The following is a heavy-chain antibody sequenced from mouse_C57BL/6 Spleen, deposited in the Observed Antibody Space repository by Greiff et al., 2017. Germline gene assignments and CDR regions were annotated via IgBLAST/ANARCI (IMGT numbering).Heavy chain of an antibody. D-gene: IGHD2-12*01. CDR2: IDPETGGT. CDR1: GYTFTDYE. CDR3: TRSGTTYYFDD. V-gene: IGHV1-15*01. Sequence: QVQLKQSGAELVRPGASVTLSCKASGYTFTDYEMHWVKQTPVHGLEWIGAIDPETGGTAYHQKFKGKAILTADKSSSTAYMELRSLTSEDSAVYYCTRSGTTYYFDDWGQGTTLTVSS. J-gene: IGHJ2*01.